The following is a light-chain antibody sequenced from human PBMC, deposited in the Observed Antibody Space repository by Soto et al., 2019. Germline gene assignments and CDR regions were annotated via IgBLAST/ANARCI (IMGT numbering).Light chain of an antibody. CDR3: SSYSSTSTPDV. V-gene: IGLV2-14*01. CDR2: EVT. Sequence: QSALTQPASVSGSPGQSITISCTGTSGDVGAYDHVSWYQQHPGKAPKLILFEVTRRPSGVSYRFSGSKSGNTASLTISGLQAEDESDYYCSSYSSTSTPDVFGSGTKVTVL. J-gene: IGLJ1*01. CDR1: SGDVGAYDH.